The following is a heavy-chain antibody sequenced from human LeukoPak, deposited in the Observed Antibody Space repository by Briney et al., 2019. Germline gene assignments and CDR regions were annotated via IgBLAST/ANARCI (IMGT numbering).Heavy chain of an antibody. V-gene: IGHV1-18*01. CDR2: ISAYNGNT. Sequence: ASVKVSCKASGYTFTSYGISWVRQAPGQGLEWMGWISAYNGNTNYAQKLQGRVTMTRDTSTSTVYMELSSLRSEDTAVYYCARSYYHESSDYYFPPDYWGQGSLVTVSS. CDR3: ARSYYHESSDYYFPPDY. D-gene: IGHD3-22*01. CDR1: GYTFTSYG. J-gene: IGHJ4*02.